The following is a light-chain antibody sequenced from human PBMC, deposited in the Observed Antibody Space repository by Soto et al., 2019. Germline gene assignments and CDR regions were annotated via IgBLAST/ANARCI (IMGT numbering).Light chain of an antibody. J-gene: IGKJ5*01. CDR1: QSVSSY. CDR3: QQRSKWPPIT. CDR2: DAS. V-gene: IGKV3-11*01. Sequence: EIVLTQSPATLSLSPGERATLSCRASQSVSSYLAWYQQKPGQAPRLLIYDASNRATGIQARLSGSGSGTDFPLTISSLEPEDFADYCCQQRSKWPPITFGQGTRLQIK.